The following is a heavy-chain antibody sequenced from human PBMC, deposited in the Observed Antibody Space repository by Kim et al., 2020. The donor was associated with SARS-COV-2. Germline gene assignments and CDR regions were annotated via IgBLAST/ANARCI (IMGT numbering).Heavy chain of an antibody. Sequence: SVKVSCKASGGTFSSYAISWVRQAPGQGLEWMGGIIPIFGTANYAQKFQGRVTITADESTSTAYMELSSLRSEDTAVYYCARDRGQWLANARGMDVWGQGTTVTVSS. CDR1: GGTFSSYA. CDR3: ARDRGQWLANARGMDV. CDR2: IIPIFGTA. J-gene: IGHJ6*02. V-gene: IGHV1-69*13. D-gene: IGHD6-19*01.